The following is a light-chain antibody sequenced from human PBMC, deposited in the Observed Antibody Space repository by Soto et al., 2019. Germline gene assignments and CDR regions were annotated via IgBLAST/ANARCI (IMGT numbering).Light chain of an antibody. J-gene: IGKJ2*01. CDR1: QSIDSW. Sequence: DIQMTQSPSTLSASVGDRVTITCRASQSIDSWLAWYQQKPGKAPNLLIYKASTLESGVPSRFSGYGSGTEFTLTVSSLQPDDFATYYCQHYDSYRYTFGQGTKVEIK. CDR3: QHYDSYRYT. V-gene: IGKV1-5*03. CDR2: KAS.